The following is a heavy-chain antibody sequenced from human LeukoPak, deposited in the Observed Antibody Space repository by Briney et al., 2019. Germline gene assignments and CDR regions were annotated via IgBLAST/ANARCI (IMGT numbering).Heavy chain of an antibody. CDR3: ARLNFGDDY. J-gene: IGHJ4*02. Sequence: SETLSLTCTVSGGSISSSTYYWGWIRQPPGKGLEWIGTIYYRGSTYYNPSLKSRVTISVDTSKNQFSLKLTSVTAADTAVYYCARLNFGDDYWGQGTLVTVSS. V-gene: IGHV4-39*01. CDR2: IYYRGST. D-gene: IGHD4-17*01. CDR1: GGSISSSTYY.